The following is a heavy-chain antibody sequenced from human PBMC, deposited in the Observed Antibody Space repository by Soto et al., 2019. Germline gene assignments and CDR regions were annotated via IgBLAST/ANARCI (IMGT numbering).Heavy chain of an antibody. J-gene: IGHJ4*02. CDR2: IYYSGST. D-gene: IGHD5-12*01. V-gene: IGHV4-31*03. CDR1: GGSISSGGYY. Sequence: QVQLQETGPGLVKPSQTLSLTCTVSGGSISSGGYYWSWIRQHPGKGLEWIGYIYYSGSTYYNPSLKSRVTISVDTSKNQFSLKLSSVTAADTAVYYCARGQWLRPYFDYWGQGTLVTVSS. CDR3: ARGQWLRPYFDY.